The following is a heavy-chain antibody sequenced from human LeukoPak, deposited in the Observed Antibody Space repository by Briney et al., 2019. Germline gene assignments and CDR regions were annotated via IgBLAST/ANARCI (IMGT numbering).Heavy chain of an antibody. J-gene: IGHJ4*02. Sequence: GGSLRLSCVPSGFTLSNYAMSWVRPAPGRGLEWVSSISGSGGNTYYADSVKGRFTISRDNSKNTLFLQMNSLRAEDTAVYYCAKEAQGCSITSCYFDSWGQGTLVTVSS. D-gene: IGHD2-2*01. CDR2: ISGSGGNT. CDR1: GFTLSNYA. CDR3: AKEAQGCSITSCYFDS. V-gene: IGHV3-23*01.